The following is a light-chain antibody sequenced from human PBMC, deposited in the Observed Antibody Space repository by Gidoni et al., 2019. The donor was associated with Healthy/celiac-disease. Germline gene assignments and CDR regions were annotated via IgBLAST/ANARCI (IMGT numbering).Light chain of an antibody. CDR2: GTS. Sequence: DIQMTQSHSSLSASVGDRVTITCRASQSISSYLNWYQQKPGKAPKLLIYGTSTLQSGVPSRFSGSGSGTDFTLTISSLQPGDFATYYCQQSYSTPYTFGQXTKLEIK. CDR1: QSISSY. V-gene: IGKV1-39*01. J-gene: IGKJ2*01. CDR3: QQSYSTPYT.